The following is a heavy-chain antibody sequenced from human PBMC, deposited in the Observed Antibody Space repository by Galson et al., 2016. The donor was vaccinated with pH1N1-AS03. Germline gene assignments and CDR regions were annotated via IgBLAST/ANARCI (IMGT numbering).Heavy chain of an antibody. CDR2: IDWADDK. V-gene: IGHV2-70*13. CDR1: GFSLSTSGMC. J-gene: IGHJ5*02. D-gene: IGHD4-17*01. Sequence: PALVKPTQTLTLTCTFSGFSLSTSGMCVSWIRQPPGKALEWLALIDWADDKDYSTSLKTRLTISKDTYKNQVVLTMTNMDPVDTATYYCARITYGDYAGWLDPWGQGTLVTVSS. CDR3: ARITYGDYAGWLDP.